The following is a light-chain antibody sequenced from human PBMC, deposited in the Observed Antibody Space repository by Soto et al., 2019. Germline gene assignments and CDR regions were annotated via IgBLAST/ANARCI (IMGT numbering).Light chain of an antibody. CDR3: HQYASSPRT. V-gene: IGKV3-20*01. J-gene: IGKJ1*01. CDR1: QSVGRNF. CDR2: GAS. Sequence: EIVLTQSPGTLSLSPGERATLSCRASQSVGRNFVAWYQQKPGQAPRFLIYGASSRATGIPDRFSGSGSGTDFTLTISRLEPEDFAVYYCHQYASSPRTFGQGTNVEI.